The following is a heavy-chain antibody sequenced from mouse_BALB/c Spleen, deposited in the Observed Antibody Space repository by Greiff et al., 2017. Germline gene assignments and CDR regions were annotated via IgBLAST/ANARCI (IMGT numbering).Heavy chain of an antibody. Sequence: EVKLVESGGGLVKLGGSLKLSCAASGFTFSSYYMSWVRQTPEKRLELVAAINSNGGSTYYPDTVKGRFTISRDNAKNTLYLQMSSLKSEDTALYYCARHDGSAFDYWGQGTTLTVSS. CDR3: ARHDGSAFDY. J-gene: IGHJ2*01. CDR1: GFTFSSYY. D-gene: IGHD1-1*01. V-gene: IGHV5-6-2*01. CDR2: INSNGGST.